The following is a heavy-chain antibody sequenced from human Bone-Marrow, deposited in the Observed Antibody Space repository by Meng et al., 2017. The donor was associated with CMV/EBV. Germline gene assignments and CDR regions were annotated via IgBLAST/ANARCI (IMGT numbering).Heavy chain of an antibody. D-gene: IGHD2-15*01. V-gene: IGHV3-43*01. CDR3: AKDSAPRSRDRFYYYGMDV. CDR1: GFTFDDYT. CDR2: ISWDGGST. Sequence: GGSLRLSYAASGFTFDDYTMHWVRQAPGKGLEWVSLISWDGGSTYYADSVKGRFTISRDNSKNSLYLQMNSLRTEDTALYYCAKDSAPRSRDRFYYYGMDVWGQGTTVTVSS. J-gene: IGHJ6*02.